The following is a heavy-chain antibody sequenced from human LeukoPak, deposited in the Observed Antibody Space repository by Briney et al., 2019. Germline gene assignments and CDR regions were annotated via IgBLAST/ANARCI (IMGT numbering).Heavy chain of an antibody. V-gene: IGHV3-21*01. D-gene: IGHD1-20*01. CDR2: ISSSSSYI. Sequence: PGGSLRLSCAASGFTFSSYSMNWARQAPGKGLEWVSSISSSSSYIYYADSVKGRFTISRDNAKNSLYLQMNSLRAEDTAVYYCASSGITGTGFDYWGQGTLVTVSS. J-gene: IGHJ4*02. CDR3: ASSGITGTGFDY. CDR1: GFTFSSYS.